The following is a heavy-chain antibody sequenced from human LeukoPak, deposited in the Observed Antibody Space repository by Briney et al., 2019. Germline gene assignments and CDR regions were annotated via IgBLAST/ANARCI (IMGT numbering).Heavy chain of an antibody. J-gene: IGHJ4*02. CDR2: IYYSGST. CDR1: ACSLSSYY. D-gene: IGHD5-24*01. V-gene: IGHV4-59*08. Sequence: SETLSLTCTVSACSLSSYYWSWIRQPPGKGLEWIGYIYYSGSTNYNPSLKSRVTISIDTSKNQFSLKLSSVTAATTAVYYCAIPLADGYLDYWGQGTLVTVSS. CDR3: AIPLADGYLDY.